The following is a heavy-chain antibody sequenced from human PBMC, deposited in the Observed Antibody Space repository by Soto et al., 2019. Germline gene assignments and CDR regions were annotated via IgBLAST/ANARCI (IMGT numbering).Heavy chain of an antibody. CDR2: IYHSGST. D-gene: IGHD3-9*01. Sequence: SETLSLTCAASGGSISSSNWWSWVRQPPGKGLEWIGEIYHSGSTNYNPSLKSRVTISVDKSKNQFSLKLSSVTAADTAVYYCASGYYDILTGYYRHIYYGMDVWGQGTTVTVSS. J-gene: IGHJ6*02. CDR3: ASGYYDILTGYYRHIYYGMDV. V-gene: IGHV4-4*02. CDR1: GGSISSSNW.